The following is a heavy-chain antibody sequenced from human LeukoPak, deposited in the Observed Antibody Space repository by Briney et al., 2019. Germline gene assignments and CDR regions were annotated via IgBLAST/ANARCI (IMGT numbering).Heavy chain of an antibody. V-gene: IGHV4-59*01. Sequence: SETLSLTCTVSGGSISSYYWSWIRQPPGKGLEWIGYLYYSGSANYNPSLESRVTISVDTSKNQFSLRLSSVTAADTAVYYCAGGNYLFGVDVWGQGTTVTVSS. CDR1: GGSISSYY. CDR3: AGGNYLFGVDV. CDR2: LYYSGSA. J-gene: IGHJ6*02. D-gene: IGHD1-1*01.